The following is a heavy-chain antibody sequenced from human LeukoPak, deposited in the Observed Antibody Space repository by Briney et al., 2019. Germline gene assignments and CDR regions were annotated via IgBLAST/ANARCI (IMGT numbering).Heavy chain of an antibody. Sequence: SETLSLTCAVSGYSISSGYYWGWIRQPPGKGLEWIGSIYHSGSTYYNPSLKSRVTISVDTSKNQFSLKLSSVTAADTAVYYCARLRIVVVPAAMIWFDSWGQGTLVTVSS. CDR3: ARLRIVVVPAAMIWFDS. D-gene: IGHD2-2*01. CDR2: IYHSGST. V-gene: IGHV4-38-2*01. CDR1: GYSISSGYY. J-gene: IGHJ5*01.